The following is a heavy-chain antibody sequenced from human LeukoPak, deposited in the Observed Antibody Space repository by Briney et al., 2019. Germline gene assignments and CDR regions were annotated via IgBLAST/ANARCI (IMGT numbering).Heavy chain of an antibody. V-gene: IGHV1-69*05. D-gene: IGHD5-12*01. CDR3: AKNLGDIIPGIFDI. CDR2: IIPIFGTA. J-gene: IGHJ3*02. CDR1: GGTFSSYA. Sequence: SVKVSCKASGGTFSSYAISWVRQAPGQGLEWMGGIIPIFGTANFAQKFQGRVTITTDESTSTAYMELSSLRSEDTAVYYCAKNLGDIIPGIFDIGAKGKMVTV.